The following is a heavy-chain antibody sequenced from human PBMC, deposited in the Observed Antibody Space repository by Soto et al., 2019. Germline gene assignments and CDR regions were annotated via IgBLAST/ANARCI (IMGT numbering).Heavy chain of an antibody. J-gene: IGHJ4*02. Sequence: EVQLLESGGGLVPPGGSLRLSCAAPGFTFSSYAMSWVRQAPGKGLEWVSGISGSGGSTYYADSVKGRFTISRDTSKNTLYLQMNTLGAEDTAVYYCAKLKAIVATRPIDYWGQGTLVTVSS. CDR2: ISGSGGST. CDR1: GFTFSSYA. D-gene: IGHD5-12*01. CDR3: AKLKAIVATRPIDY. V-gene: IGHV3-23*01.